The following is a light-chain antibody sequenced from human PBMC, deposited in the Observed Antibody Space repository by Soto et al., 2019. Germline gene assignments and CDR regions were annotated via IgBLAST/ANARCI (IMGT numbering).Light chain of an antibody. V-gene: IGLV2-11*01. Sequence: QSALTQPRSVSGSPGQSVTISCTGTSSDVGDYNYVSWYQQHPGKAPKLMIYDVTKRPSGVPDRFSGSKSGNTASLTISGLQAEDDADYYCCSYAGSYVDVFGTGTKLTVL. CDR3: CSYAGSYVDV. CDR1: SSDVGDYNY. CDR2: DVT. J-gene: IGLJ1*01.